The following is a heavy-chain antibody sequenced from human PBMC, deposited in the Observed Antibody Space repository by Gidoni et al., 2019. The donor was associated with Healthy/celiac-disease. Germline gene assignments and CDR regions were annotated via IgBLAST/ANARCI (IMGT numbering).Heavy chain of an antibody. CDR3: ARDLGSGSYYPNDAFDI. J-gene: IGHJ3*02. D-gene: IGHD3-10*01. CDR2: ISAYNGNT. CDR1: GYTFTSSG. V-gene: IGHV1-18*01. Sequence: QVQLVQSGAEVKKPGASVKVSCKASGYTFTSSGISWVRQAPGQGLEWMGWISAYNGNTNYAQKLQGRVTMTTDTSTSTAYMELRSLRSDDTAVYYCARDLGSGSYYPNDAFDIWGQGTMVTVSS.